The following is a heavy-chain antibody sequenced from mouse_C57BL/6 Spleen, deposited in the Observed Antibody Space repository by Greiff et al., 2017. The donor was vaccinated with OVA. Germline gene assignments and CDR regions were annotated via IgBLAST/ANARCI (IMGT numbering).Heavy chain of an antibody. CDR3: ARSDYDDDGAWFAY. CDR1: GYTFTSYW. CDR2: IHPNSGST. J-gene: IGHJ3*01. V-gene: IGHV1-64*01. Sequence: QVQLQQPGAELVKPGASVKLSCKASGYTFTSYWMHWVKQRPGQGLEWIGMIHPNSGSTNYNEKFKSKATMTVDKSSSTAYMQLSSLTSEDSAVYYWARSDYDDDGAWFAYWGQGTLVTVSA. D-gene: IGHD2-4*01.